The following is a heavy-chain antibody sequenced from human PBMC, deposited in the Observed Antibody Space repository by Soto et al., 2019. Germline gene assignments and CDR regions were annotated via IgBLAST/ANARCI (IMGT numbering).Heavy chain of an antibody. CDR1: GFTFVTYA. V-gene: IGHV3-23*01. CDR2: IGSSGST. CDR3: AKGFRSLEWFSLDPFDY. Sequence: LRLSCAPSGFTFVTYALNLVRLAPGEGLEWASAIGSSGSTYYADSVKGRFTISRDTPKKTLYLQMNSLRVEDTAKYYCAKGFRSLEWFSLDPFDYWGQGAMVTVSS. J-gene: IGHJ4*02. D-gene: IGHD3-3*01.